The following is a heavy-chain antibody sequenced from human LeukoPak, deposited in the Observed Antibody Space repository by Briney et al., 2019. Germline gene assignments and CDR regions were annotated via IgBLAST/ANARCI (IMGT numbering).Heavy chain of an antibody. CDR3: ARGQPGSWYDGNWFDP. J-gene: IGHJ5*02. V-gene: IGHV1-2*02. Sequence: ASVKVSCKASGYTLTSYGISWVRQAPGQGLEWMGWINPNSGGTNYAQKFQGRVTMTRDTSISTAYMELSRLRSDDTAVYYCARGQPGSWYDGNWFDPWGQGTLVTVSS. CDR2: INPNSGGT. D-gene: IGHD6-13*01. CDR1: GYTLTSYG.